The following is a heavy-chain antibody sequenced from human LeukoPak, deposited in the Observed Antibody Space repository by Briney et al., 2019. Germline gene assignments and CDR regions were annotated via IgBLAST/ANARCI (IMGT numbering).Heavy chain of an antibody. V-gene: IGHV3-7*01. CDR3: ARGLGDFWSGTSDY. CDR2: MNQDGSEK. CDR1: GFTFSSYW. D-gene: IGHD3-3*01. J-gene: IGHJ4*02. Sequence: GGSLRLSCAASGFTFSSYWMSWVRQAPGKGLEWVAKMNQDGSEKYYVDSVKGRFTISRDNAKNSLYLQMNSLRAEDTAVYYCARGLGDFWSGTSDYWGQGTLVTVSS.